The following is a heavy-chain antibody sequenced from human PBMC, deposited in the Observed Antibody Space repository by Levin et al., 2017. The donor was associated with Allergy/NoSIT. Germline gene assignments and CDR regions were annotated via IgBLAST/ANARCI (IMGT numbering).Heavy chain of an antibody. CDR2: INHSGST. D-gene: IGHD3-10*01. J-gene: IGHJ6*02. V-gene: IGHV4-34*01. CDR3: ARGRRVRGVPYYYYGMDV. CDR1: GGSFSGYY. Sequence: SETLSLTCAVYGGSFSGYYWSWIRQPPGKGLEWIGEINHSGSTNYNPSLKSRVTISVDTSKNQFSLKLSSVTAADTAVYYCARGRRVRGVPYYYYGMDVWGQGTTVTVSS.